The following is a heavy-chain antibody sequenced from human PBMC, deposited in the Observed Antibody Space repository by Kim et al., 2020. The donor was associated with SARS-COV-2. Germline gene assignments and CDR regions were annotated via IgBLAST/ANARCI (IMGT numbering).Heavy chain of an antibody. D-gene: IGHD1-1*01. Sequence: GGSLRLSCAASGFTFSDYYMSWIRQAPGKGLEWVSYISSSGSTIYYADSVKGRFTISRDNAKNSLYLQMNSLRAEDTAVYYCARAPRRWERRLHYYYGMDVWGQGTTVTVSS. J-gene: IGHJ6*02. CDR2: ISSSGSTI. CDR1: GFTFSDYY. V-gene: IGHV3-11*01. CDR3: ARAPRRWERRLHYYYGMDV.